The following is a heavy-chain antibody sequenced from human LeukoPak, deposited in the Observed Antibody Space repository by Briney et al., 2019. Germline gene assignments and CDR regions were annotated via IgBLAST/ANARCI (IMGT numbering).Heavy chain of an antibody. CDR2: IYPGDSDT. J-gene: IGHJ5*02. Sequence: GESLKISCKGSGYSFTTYWIGWVRQMPGKGLEWMGIIYPGDSDTRYSPSFQGQVTISADKSISTAYLQWSSLKASDTAIYYCARRVPGGSSWYPLDLWGQGTLVTVSS. CDR1: GYSFTTYW. CDR3: ARRVPGGSSWYPLDL. V-gene: IGHV5-51*01. D-gene: IGHD6-13*01.